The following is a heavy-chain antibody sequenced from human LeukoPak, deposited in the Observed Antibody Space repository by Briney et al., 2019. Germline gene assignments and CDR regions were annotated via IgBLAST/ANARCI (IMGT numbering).Heavy chain of an antibody. Sequence: SETLSLTCAVYGGSFSGYYWSWIRQPPGKGLEWIGEINHSGSNNYNPSLKSRVTISVDTSKNQFSLKLSSVTAADTAVYYCARGTPSSYCSSTSCYPRYYYYYMDVWGKGTTVTVSS. CDR3: ARGTPSSYCSSTSCYPRYYYYYMDV. V-gene: IGHV4-34*01. D-gene: IGHD2-2*01. CDR1: GGSFSGYY. CDR2: INHSGSN. J-gene: IGHJ6*03.